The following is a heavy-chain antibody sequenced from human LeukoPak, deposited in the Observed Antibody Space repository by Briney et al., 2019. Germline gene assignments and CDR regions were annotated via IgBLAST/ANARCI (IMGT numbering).Heavy chain of an antibody. Sequence: GGSLRLSCAASGFTFSSYSMNWVRQAPGKGLEWVSYISSSSSTIYYADSVKGRFTISRDNAKNSLYLQMNSLRAEDTAVYYCARDEDGIGLLQPLGVWGQGTLVTVSS. J-gene: IGHJ4*02. CDR1: GFTFSSYS. D-gene: IGHD3-22*01. CDR3: ARDEDGIGLLQPLGV. V-gene: IGHV3-48*04. CDR2: ISSSSSTI.